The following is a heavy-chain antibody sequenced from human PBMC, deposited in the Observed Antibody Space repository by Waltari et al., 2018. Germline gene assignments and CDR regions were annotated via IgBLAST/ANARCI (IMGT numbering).Heavy chain of an antibody. D-gene: IGHD6-19*01. V-gene: IGHV1-46*01. Sequence: QVQLVQSGAEVKKPGASVKVSCKASGYTFTSYYMHWVRQAPGQGLEWMGIINPSGGSTSYAQKFQGRVTMARDTSTSTVYMELSSLRSEDTAVYYCARAWAVAGTRTSAFDIWGQGTMVTVSS. CDR2: INPSGGST. CDR1: GYTFTSYY. CDR3: ARAWAVAGTRTSAFDI. J-gene: IGHJ3*02.